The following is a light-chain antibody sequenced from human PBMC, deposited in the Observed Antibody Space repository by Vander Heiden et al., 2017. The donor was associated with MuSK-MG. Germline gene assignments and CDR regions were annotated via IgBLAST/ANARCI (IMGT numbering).Light chain of an antibody. CDR2: CAS. J-gene: IGKJ3*01. CDR3: QQYGSSPVT. CDR1: QSVSSSY. Sequence: EIVLTQSPGTLSLSPGERATLSCRASQSVSSSYLAWYQQKPGQAPRLLIYCASSRATGIPDRFSGSGSGTDFTLTISRLEPEDFAVYFCQQYGSSPVTFGHGTKVDIK. V-gene: IGKV3-20*01.